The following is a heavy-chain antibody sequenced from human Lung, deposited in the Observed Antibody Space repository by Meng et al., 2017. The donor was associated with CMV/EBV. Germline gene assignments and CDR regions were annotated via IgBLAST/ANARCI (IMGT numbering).Heavy chain of an antibody. J-gene: IGHJ6*04. D-gene: IGHD5-24*01. CDR1: CFSFNKYS. CDR2: SSGASRSRTTSSNFR. V-gene: IGHV3-21*01. Sequence: GESXKISCAASCFSFNKYSFHWVRHAQGKGREWGSFSSGASRSRTTSSNFRHYGDAVKGRVTISRDNAKNSEYLQMNSLRVDDTAVYYCARDDEIKYGIDVWXEGTXVTVSS. CDR3: ARDDEIKYGIDV.